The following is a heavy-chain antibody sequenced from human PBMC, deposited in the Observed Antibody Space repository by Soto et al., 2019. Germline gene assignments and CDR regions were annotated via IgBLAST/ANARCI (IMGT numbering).Heavy chain of an antibody. CDR3: TRQTPSHYYDSSGYFD. CDR2: IYYSGST. D-gene: IGHD3-22*01. V-gene: IGHV4-39*01. J-gene: IGHJ4*02. Sequence: SETLSLTCSVSGGAISRTSYYWGWIRQPPGKGLEWIGVIYYSGSTYYNPSLKSRVTISVDTSKNQFSLKLNSVTAADTAVYYCTRQTPSHYYDSSGYFDWGQGTLVTVSS. CDR1: GGAISRTSYY.